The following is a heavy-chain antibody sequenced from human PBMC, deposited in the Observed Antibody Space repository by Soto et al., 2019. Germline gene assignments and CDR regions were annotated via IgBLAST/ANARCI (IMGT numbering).Heavy chain of an antibody. CDR3: ARSVTTFIVDY. CDR2: ISSNGGST. CDR1: GFTFSSYA. V-gene: IGHV3-64*01. J-gene: IGHJ4*02. Sequence: GGSLRLSCAASGFTFSSYAMHWVRQAPGKGLEYVSAISSNGGSTYYANSVKGRFTISRDNSKNTLYLQMGSLRAEDMAVYYCARSVTTFIVDYWGQGTLVTVSS. D-gene: IGHD3-16*01.